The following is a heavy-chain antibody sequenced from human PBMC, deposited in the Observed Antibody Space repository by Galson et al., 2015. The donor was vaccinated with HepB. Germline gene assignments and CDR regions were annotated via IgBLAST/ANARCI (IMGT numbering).Heavy chain of an antibody. CDR3: ASFSGNWYILEY. J-gene: IGHJ4*02. V-gene: IGHV4-59*01. CDR1: GASISSYY. Sequence: SETLSLTCTVSGASISSYYWSWIRQTPGKGLEWKGHILYSGSTKYNPSLKSRVTISVDTSRNQFSLKLTSVTAADTATYYCASFSGNWYILEYWGQGALVTVSS. CDR2: ILYSGST. D-gene: IGHD6-13*01.